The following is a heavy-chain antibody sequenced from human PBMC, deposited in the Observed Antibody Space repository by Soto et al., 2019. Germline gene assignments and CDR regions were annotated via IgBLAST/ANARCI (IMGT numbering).Heavy chain of an antibody. CDR1: GGSFGGYY. V-gene: IGHV4-34*01. Sequence: PSETLSLTCAVYGGSFGGYYWSWIRQPPGKGLEWIGEINHSGSTNYNPSLKSRVTISVDTSKNQFSLKLSSVTAADTAVYYCARGTSYYDFWSGYSDVLYYFDYWGQGTLVTVSS. CDR2: INHSGST. D-gene: IGHD3-3*01. CDR3: ARGTSYYDFWSGYSDVLYYFDY. J-gene: IGHJ4*02.